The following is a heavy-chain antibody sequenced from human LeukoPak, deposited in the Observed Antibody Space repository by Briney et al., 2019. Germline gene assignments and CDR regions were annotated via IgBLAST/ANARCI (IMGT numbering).Heavy chain of an antibody. CDR1: GYTFTSYA. V-gene: IGHV1-3*01. J-gene: IGHJ4*02. Sequence: ASVKVSCKASGYTFTSYAMHWVRQAPGQRLEWMGWINAGNGNTKYSQKFQGRVTITRDTSASTAYMELSSLRSEDTAVYYCARGSRIAAAGNFIFWGQGTLVTVSS. CDR3: ARGSRIAAAGNFIF. D-gene: IGHD6-13*01. CDR2: INAGNGNT.